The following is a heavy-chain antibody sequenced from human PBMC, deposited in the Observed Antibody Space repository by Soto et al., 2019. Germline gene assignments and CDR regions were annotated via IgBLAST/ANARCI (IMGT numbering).Heavy chain of an antibody. CDR1: GFIFSDYG. CDR3: AKERRFLEWLFDY. D-gene: IGHD3-3*01. J-gene: IGHJ4*02. V-gene: IGHV3-30*02. Sequence: GGSLRLSCAASGFIFSDYGMHWVRQAPGKGLEWVAVIWYDGSNKYYADSVKGRFTVSRDNSKNTLYLQMNSLRAEDTAVYYCAKERRFLEWLFDYWGQGTLVTVSS. CDR2: IWYDGSNK.